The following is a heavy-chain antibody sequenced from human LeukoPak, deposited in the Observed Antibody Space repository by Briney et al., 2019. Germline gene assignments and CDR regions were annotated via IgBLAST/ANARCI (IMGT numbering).Heavy chain of an antibody. J-gene: IGHJ4*02. CDR3: ARHAFRYSSSWYGY. CDR1: GGSISSCY. D-gene: IGHD6-13*01. V-gene: IGHV4-59*08. Sequence: SETLSLTCTVSGGSISSCYWSWIRQPPGKGLEWIGYIYYSGSTNYNPSLKSRVTISVDTSKNQFSLKLSSVTAADTAVYYCARHAFRYSSSWYGYWGQGTLVTVSS. CDR2: IYYSGST.